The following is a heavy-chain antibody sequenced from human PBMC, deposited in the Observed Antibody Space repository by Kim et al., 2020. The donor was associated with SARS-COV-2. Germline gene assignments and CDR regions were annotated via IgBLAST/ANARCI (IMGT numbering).Heavy chain of an antibody. CDR3: ARGLERFLEWLFDY. CDR1: GGSFSGYY. CDR2: INHSGST. J-gene: IGHJ4*02. D-gene: IGHD3-3*01. V-gene: IGHV4-34*01. Sequence: SETLSLTCAVYGGSFSGYYWSWIRQPPGKGLEWIGEINHSGSTNYNPSLKSRVTISVDTSKNQFSLKLSSVTAADTAVYYCARGLERFLEWLFDYWGQGTLVTVSS.